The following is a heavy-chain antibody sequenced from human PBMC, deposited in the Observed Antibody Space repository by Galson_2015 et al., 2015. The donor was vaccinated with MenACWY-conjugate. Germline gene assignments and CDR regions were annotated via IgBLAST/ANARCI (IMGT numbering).Heavy chain of an antibody. Sequence: SLRLSCAASGFNFNMYSLHWIRQAPGRGLEWVAVISYDGKDKFYGDSVKGRFIILRDNSMNTVYLQMNSLRGEDTGVYFCARVGQERRTLLPNFDGWGQGTRDTVSS. V-gene: IGHV3-30*01. CDR2: ISYDGKDK. CDR3: ARVGQERRTLLPNFDG. D-gene: IGHD3-22*01. CDR1: GFNFNMYS. J-gene: IGHJ4*02.